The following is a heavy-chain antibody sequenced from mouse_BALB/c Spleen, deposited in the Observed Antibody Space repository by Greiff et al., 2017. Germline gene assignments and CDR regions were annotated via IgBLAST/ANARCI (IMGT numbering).Heavy chain of an antibody. D-gene: IGHD2-4*01. V-gene: IGHV2-2*02. CDR1: GFSLTSYG. CDR3: ARNPIYYDYDEDAMDY. J-gene: IGHJ4*01. CDR2: IWSGGST. Sequence: VKLVESGPGLVQPSQSLSITCTVSGFSLTSYGVHWVRQSPGKGLEWLGVIWSGGSTDYNAAFISRLSISKDNSKSQVFFKMNSLQANDTAIYYCARNPIYYDYDEDAMDYWGQGTSVTVSS.